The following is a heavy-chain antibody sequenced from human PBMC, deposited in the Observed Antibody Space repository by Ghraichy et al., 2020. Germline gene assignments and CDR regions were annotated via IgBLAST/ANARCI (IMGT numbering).Heavy chain of an antibody. CDR3: AGGGDGTGASSAGAFDI. V-gene: IGHV1-69*10. J-gene: IGHJ3*02. Sequence: SVKVSCKASGGTFSSYAISWVRQAPGQGLEWMGGIIPIFGIANYAQKFQGRVTITADKSTSTAYMELSSLRSEDTAVYYCAGGGDGTGASSAGAFDIWGQGTMVTVSS. CDR2: IIPIFGIA. D-gene: IGHD2-21*02. CDR1: GGTFSSYA.